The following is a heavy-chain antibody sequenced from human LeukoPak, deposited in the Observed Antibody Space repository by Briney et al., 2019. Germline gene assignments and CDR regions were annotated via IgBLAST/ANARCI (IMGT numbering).Heavy chain of an antibody. Sequence: GGSLRLSCAASGFTFGIYAMHWVRQAPGKGLEHVSTITTNGGNTYYADSVRGRFTISRDNSKDTLFLQMGSLRAEDMAVYYCAKPLTSYSSGFSDVFDVWGHGSMVTVSS. CDR1: GFTFGIYA. V-gene: IGHV3-64*02. CDR3: AKPLTSYSSGFSDVFDV. D-gene: IGHD5-18*01. J-gene: IGHJ3*01. CDR2: ITTNGGNT.